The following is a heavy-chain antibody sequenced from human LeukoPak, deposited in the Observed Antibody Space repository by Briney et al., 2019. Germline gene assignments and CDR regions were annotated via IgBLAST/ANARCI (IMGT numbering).Heavy chain of an antibody. CDR1: GRTFSSYA. J-gene: IGHJ5*02. CDR3: AADPITMVRGVIGPNWFDP. V-gene: IGHV1-69*13. CDR2: IIPIFGTA. D-gene: IGHD3-10*01. Sequence: SVKLSCKVSGRTFSSYAISWVRHPPAQGLEWMGGIIPIFGTANYAQEFQGRVTITADESTSTTYVELSSLRSEDTAVYYCAADPITMVRGVIGPNWFDPWGQGTLVTVSS.